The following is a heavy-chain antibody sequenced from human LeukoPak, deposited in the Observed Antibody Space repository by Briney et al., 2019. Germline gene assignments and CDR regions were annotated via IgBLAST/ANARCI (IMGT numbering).Heavy chain of an antibody. J-gene: IGHJ4*02. CDR1: GYSISSGYY. CDR3: ARDNSVAGVS. D-gene: IGHD6-19*01. Sequence: SETLSLTCTVSGYSISSGYYWGWIRQPPGKGLEWIGSIYHSGSTYYNPSLKSRVTISVDTSKNQFSLKLSSVTAADTAVYYCARDNSVAGVSWGQGTLVTVSS. V-gene: IGHV4-38-2*02. CDR2: IYHSGST.